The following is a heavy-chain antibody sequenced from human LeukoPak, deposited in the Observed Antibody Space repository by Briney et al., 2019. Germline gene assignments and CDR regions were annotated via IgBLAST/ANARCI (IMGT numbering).Heavy chain of an antibody. J-gene: IGHJ3*02. V-gene: IGHV5-51*01. Sequence: GESLKISCQGSGYIFTTYLIAWVRQMPGKGMEWMGILYPGDSDTRYSPSFQGQVTISADKSISTAYLQWSSLKASDTAMYYCARRDDSSGYNDAFDIWGQGTMVTVSS. D-gene: IGHD3-22*01. CDR2: LYPGDSDT. CDR3: ARRDDSSGYNDAFDI. CDR1: GYIFTTYL.